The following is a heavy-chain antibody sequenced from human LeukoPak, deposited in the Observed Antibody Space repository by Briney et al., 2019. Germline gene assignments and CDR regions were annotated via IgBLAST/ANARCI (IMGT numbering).Heavy chain of an antibody. J-gene: IGHJ5*02. CDR2: IYYSGST. CDR1: GDSFSNYY. D-gene: IGHD2-21*02. CDR3: ARGLLFSWFDP. V-gene: IGHV4-31*03. Sequence: PSETLSLTCSVSGDSFSNYYWTWIRQHPGKGLEWIGYIYYSGSTYYNPSLKSRVTISVDTSKNQFSLKLSSVTAADTAVYYCARGLLFSWFDPWGQGTLVTVSS.